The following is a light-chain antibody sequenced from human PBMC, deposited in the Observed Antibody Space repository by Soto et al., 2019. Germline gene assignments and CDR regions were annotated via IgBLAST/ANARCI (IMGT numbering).Light chain of an antibody. CDR3: SSYTSSSTRV. CDR2: EVS. CDR1: SSDVGGYNY. V-gene: IGLV2-14*01. J-gene: IGLJ3*02. Sequence: QSVLTQPASVSGSPGQSITISCTGTSSDVGGYNYVSWYQQHPGKAPKLMIYEVSNRPSGVSNRFSGSKSGNTASLTISGLQDEDDADYYCSSYTSSSTRVFGAGTKLTVL.